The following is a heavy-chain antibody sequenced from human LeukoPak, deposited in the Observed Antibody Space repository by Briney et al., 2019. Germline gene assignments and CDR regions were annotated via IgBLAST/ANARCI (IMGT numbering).Heavy chain of an antibody. CDR1: GYTFTSYG. CDR3: ARLPLWFGELPIPDY. Sequence: GASVKVSCKASGYTFTSYGISWVRQAPGQGLEWMGWISAYNGNTNYAQKLQGRVTMTTDTSTSTAYMELRSLRSDDTAVYYCARLPLWFGELPIPDYWGQGTLVTVSS. D-gene: IGHD3-10*01. V-gene: IGHV1-18*01. CDR2: ISAYNGNT. J-gene: IGHJ4*02.